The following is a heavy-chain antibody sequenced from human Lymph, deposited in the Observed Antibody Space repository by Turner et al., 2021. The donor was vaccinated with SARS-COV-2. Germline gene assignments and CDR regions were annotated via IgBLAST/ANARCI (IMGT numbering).Heavy chain of an antibody. CDR2: IYYSGSS. CDR1: GRSIRSYY. J-gene: IGHJ3*02. D-gene: IGHD1-26*01. V-gene: IGHV4-59*01. CDR3: ARDNVSSGSSHSGDAFDI. Sequence: QVHLQDSCPGLFPPSETLSLTCTVSGRSIRSYYWSLIRQPPGNRLEWRGYIYYSGSSNYNHSLKRRGTISVDTSKNQFSLKLSTVTAADTAVYYCARDNVSSGSSHSGDAFDIWGQGTMVTVSS.